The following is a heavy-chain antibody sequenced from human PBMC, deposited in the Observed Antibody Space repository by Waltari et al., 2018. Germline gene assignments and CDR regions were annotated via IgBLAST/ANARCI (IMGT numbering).Heavy chain of an antibody. Sequence: VQPGRSLRLSCAASGFTFDDYAMHWVRQAPGKGLEWVSGISWNSGSIGYADSVKGRFTISRDNAKNSLYLQMNSLRAEDTAVYYCARGVDFWSGYGVYYYGMDVWGQGTTVTVSS. D-gene: IGHD3-3*01. CDR3: ARGVDFWSGYGVYYYGMDV. V-gene: IGHV3-9*01. CDR1: GFTFDDYA. J-gene: IGHJ6*02. CDR2: ISWNSGSI.